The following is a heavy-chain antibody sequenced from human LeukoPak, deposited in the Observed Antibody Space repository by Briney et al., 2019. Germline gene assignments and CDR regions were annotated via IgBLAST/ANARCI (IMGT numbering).Heavy chain of an antibody. CDR2: IKQDGSEK. CDR3: ARVPGYCSSTSCYWYYYMDV. V-gene: IGHV3-7*01. J-gene: IGHJ6*03. Sequence: PGGSLRLSCAASGFTFSSYWMSWVRQAPGKGLEWVANIKQDGSEKYYVDSVKGRFTISRDNAKNSLYLQMNSLRAEDTAVYYCARVPGYCSSTSCYWYYYMDVWGKGTTVTVSS. CDR1: GFTFSSYW. D-gene: IGHD2-2*03.